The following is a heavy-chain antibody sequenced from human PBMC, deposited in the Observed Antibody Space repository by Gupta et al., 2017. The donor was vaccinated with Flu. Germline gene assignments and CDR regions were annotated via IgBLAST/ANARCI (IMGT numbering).Heavy chain of an antibody. V-gene: IGHV4-4*02. D-gene: IGHD4-11*01. J-gene: IGHJ4*02. Sequence: QVQLQESGPGLVKPSGTLSLTCIVYGDSISSSNWWSWVRQPPGKGLEWIGEIYHTGNTNYNPSLKSRVSVSGDKSKNHFSLKLTSVTAADTAVYYCAREGRMTRFDYWGQGILVTVSS. CDR1: GDSISSSNW. CDR3: AREGRMTRFDY. CDR2: IYHTGNT.